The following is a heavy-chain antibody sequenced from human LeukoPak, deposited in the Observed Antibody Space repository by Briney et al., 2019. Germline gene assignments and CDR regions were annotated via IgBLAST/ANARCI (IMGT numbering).Heavy chain of an antibody. Sequence: ASVKVSCKASGRTFSIYGISWVRQAPGQGLEWMGGIIPIFCTANYAQKFQGRVTMTTDESTSTAYMELSSLRSEDTAVYYCARCSYDYDSSGYYSYWFDPWGQGTLVTVSS. J-gene: IGHJ5*02. D-gene: IGHD3-22*01. CDR1: GRTFSIYG. V-gene: IGHV1-69*05. CDR3: ARCSYDYDSSGYYSYWFDP. CDR2: IIPIFCTA.